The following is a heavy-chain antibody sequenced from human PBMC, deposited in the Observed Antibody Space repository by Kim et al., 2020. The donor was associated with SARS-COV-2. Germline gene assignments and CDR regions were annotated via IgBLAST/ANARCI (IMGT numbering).Heavy chain of an antibody. Sequence: GGSLRLSCAASGFTFSSYSMNWVRQAPGKGLEWVSSISSSSSYTYYADSVKGRFTISRDNAKNTLYLQMNSLRAEDTAVYYCASEEATMSPDAFDIWGPGTMGTVSS. CDR3: ASEEATMSPDAFDI. CDR2: ISSSSSYT. J-gene: IGHJ3*02. V-gene: IGHV3-21*01. CDR1: GFTFSSYS. D-gene: IGHD5-12*01.